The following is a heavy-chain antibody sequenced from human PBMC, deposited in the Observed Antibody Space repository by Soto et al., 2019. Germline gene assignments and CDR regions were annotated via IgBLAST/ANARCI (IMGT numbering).Heavy chain of an antibody. V-gene: IGHV1-18*01. D-gene: IGHD4-17*01. CDR2: ISAYNGNT. CDR1: GYTFTSYG. J-gene: IGHJ6*02. Sequence: ASVKVSCKASGYTFTSYGISWVRQAPGQGLEWMGWISAYNGNTNYAQKLQGRVTMTTDTSTSTAYMELRSLRSDDTAVYYCARDRPAGPTVTTISYYYYYGMDVWGQGTTVTVSS. CDR3: ARDRPAGPTVTTISYYYYYGMDV.